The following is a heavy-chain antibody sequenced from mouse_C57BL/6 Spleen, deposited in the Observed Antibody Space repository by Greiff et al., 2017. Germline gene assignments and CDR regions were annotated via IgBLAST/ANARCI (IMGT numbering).Heavy chain of an antibody. Sequence: EVKLVESGGGLVKPGGSLKLSCGASGFTFSSYAMSWVRQTLEKRLEWVATISDGGSYTYYPDNGKGRFTISRDNAKNNLYRQMSYLMSEDTAMYYCAKDQGPAWFAYWGQGTLVTVSA. CDR2: ISDGGSYT. V-gene: IGHV5-4*01. CDR1: GFTFSSYA. CDR3: AKDQGPAWFAY. J-gene: IGHJ3*01. D-gene: IGHD3-2*02.